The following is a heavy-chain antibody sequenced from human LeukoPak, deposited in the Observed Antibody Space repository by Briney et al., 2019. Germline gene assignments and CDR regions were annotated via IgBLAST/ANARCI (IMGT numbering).Heavy chain of an antibody. V-gene: IGHV3-7*01. CDR1: GFTFSSYW. CDR2: IKQDGSEK. J-gene: IGHJ4*02. Sequence: GGSLRLSCAASGFTFSSYWMSWVRQAPGKGLEWVANIKQDGSEKYYVDSVKGRFTISRDNAKNSLYLQMNSLRAEDTAVYYCASPLRSSSSLFDYWGQGTLVTVSS. D-gene: IGHD6-6*01. CDR3: ASPLRSSSSLFDY.